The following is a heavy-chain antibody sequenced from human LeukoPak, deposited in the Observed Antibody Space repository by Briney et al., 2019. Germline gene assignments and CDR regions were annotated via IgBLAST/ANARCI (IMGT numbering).Heavy chain of an antibody. CDR2: ISYDGSNK. V-gene: IGHV3-30*03. CDR1: GFTFSSYG. D-gene: IGHD6-19*01. CDR3: ARFEATSKRISSGWYFDY. J-gene: IGHJ4*02. Sequence: GGSLRLSCAASGFTFSSYGMHWVRQAPGKGLEWVAVISYDGSNKYYADSVKGRFTISRDNSKNTLYLQMNSLRAEDTAVYYCARFEATSKRISSGWYFDYWGQGTLVTVSS.